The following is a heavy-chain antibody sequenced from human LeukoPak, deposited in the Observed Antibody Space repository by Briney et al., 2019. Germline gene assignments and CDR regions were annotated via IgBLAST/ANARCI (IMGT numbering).Heavy chain of an antibody. D-gene: IGHD6-6*01. Sequence: SGTLSLTCTVSGGSISSSSYYWGWIRQPPGKGLEWIGSIYYSGSTYYNPSLKSRVTISVDTSKNQFSLKLSSVTAADTAVYYCARGSKLMLVRYYYYYMDVWGKGTTVTVSS. V-gene: IGHV4-39*07. CDR3: ARGSKLMLVRYYYYYMDV. J-gene: IGHJ6*03. CDR1: GGSISSSSYY. CDR2: IYYSGST.